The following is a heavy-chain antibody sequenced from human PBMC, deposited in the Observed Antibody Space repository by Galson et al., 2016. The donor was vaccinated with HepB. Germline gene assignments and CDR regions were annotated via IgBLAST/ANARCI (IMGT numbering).Heavy chain of an antibody. D-gene: IGHD3-9*01. Sequence: TLSLTCTVSRGSISSGGYYWSWIRQHPGKRLEWIGYIYYSGSTYYNPPLKSRVAISIDTSKNPFSLNLRSVTAADTAVYYCARGAYYDILPGWFDPWGQGTLVTVSS. CDR3: ARGAYYDILPGWFDP. V-gene: IGHV4-31*03. J-gene: IGHJ5*02. CDR1: RGSISSGGYY. CDR2: IYYSGST.